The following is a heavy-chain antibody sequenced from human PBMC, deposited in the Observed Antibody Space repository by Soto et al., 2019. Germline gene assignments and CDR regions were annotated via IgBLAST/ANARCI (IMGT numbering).Heavy chain of an antibody. CDR1: GFTFSNAW. Sequence: LRLSFAASGFTFSNAWMSLVRQAPGKGLEWVGRIKSKTDGATTDYAAPVKGRFTISRDDSKNTLYLQMNSLKTEDTAVYYCTTDVDWFDPWGQGTLVTVSS. CDR3: TTDVDWFDP. J-gene: IGHJ5*02. CDR2: IKSKTDGATT. V-gene: IGHV3-15*01.